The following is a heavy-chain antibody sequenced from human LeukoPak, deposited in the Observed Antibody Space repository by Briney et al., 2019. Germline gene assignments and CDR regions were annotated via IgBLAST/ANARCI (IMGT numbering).Heavy chain of an antibody. Sequence: SETLSLTCNVSGGSINYYYWSWTRQPPGKGLEWIGHIYYTGSTNYNPSLKSRVTISIDTSKNQFSLKLTSVTATDTAVYFCARYHPTGSSLDVWGQGTTVTVSS. D-gene: IGHD1-1*01. CDR2: IYYTGST. V-gene: IGHV4-59*13. CDR1: GGSINYYY. J-gene: IGHJ6*02. CDR3: ARYHPTGSSLDV.